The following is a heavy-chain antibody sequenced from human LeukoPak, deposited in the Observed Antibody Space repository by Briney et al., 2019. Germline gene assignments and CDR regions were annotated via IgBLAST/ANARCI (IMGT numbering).Heavy chain of an antibody. D-gene: IGHD3-9*01. V-gene: IGHV4-34*01. CDR3: ARDLTGSYFDFMPP. CDR1: GGSFSGYY. J-gene: IGHJ5*02. CDR2: INHSGGT. Sequence: PSETLSLTCAVYGGSFSGYYWTWIRQSPGKGLEWIGEINHSGGTSYNPSLESRVTISVDTSKNQFSLNLTSVTAADTAVYYCARDLTGSYFDFMPPWGQGTLVTVSS.